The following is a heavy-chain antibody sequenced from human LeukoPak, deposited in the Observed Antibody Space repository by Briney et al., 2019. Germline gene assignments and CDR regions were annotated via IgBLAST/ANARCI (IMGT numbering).Heavy chain of an antibody. Sequence: PSETLSLTCTVSGYSISSGYYWGWIRQPPGKGLEWIGSIYHSGGTYYNPSLKSRVTISVDTSKNQFSLKLSSVTAADTAVYYCARVYVWELPPYDAFDIWGQGTMVTVSS. CDR2: IYHSGGT. D-gene: IGHD1-26*01. CDR3: ARVYVWELPPYDAFDI. J-gene: IGHJ3*02. V-gene: IGHV4-38-2*02. CDR1: GYSISSGYY.